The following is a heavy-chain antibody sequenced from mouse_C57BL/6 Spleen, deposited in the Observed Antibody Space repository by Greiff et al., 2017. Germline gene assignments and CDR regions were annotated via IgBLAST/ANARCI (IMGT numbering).Heavy chain of an antibody. Sequence: VQLKESGGGLVKPGGSLKLSCAASGFTFSSYAMSWVRQTPEKRLEWVATISDGGSYTYYPDNVKGRFTSSRDNAKNNLYLQMSHLKSEDTAMYYCARGNYSNFPFAYWGQGALVTVSA. D-gene: IGHD2-5*01. J-gene: IGHJ3*01. CDR2: ISDGGSYT. CDR1: GFTFSSYA. CDR3: ARGNYSNFPFAY. V-gene: IGHV5-4*01.